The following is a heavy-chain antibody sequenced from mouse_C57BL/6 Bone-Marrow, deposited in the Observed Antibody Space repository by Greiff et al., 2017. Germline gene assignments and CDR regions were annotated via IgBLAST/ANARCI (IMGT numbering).Heavy chain of an antibody. CDR2: IDPSDSYT. D-gene: IGHD1-1*01. CDR1: GYTFTSYW. V-gene: IGHV1-59*01. J-gene: IGHJ4*01. Sequence: QVQLKQPGAELVRPGTSVKLSCKASGYTFTSYWMHWVKQRPGQGLEWIGVIDPSDSYTNYNQKFKGKATLTVDTSSSTAYMQLSSLTSEDSAVYYCARGIYYYGSSYEDYAMDYWGQGTSVTVSS. CDR3: ARGIYYYGSSYEDYAMDY.